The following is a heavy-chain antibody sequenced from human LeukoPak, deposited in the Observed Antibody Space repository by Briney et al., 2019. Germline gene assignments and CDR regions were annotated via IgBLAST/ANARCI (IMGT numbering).Heavy chain of an antibody. CDR3: AREGVAAAGTLDY. D-gene: IGHD6-13*01. Sequence: GGSLRLSCAASGFTFSSYSMNWVRQAPGKGLEWASSISSSSSYIYYADSVKGRFTISRDNAKNSLYLQMNSLRAEDTAVYYCAREGVAAAGTLDYWGQGTLVTVSS. J-gene: IGHJ4*02. CDR1: GFTFSSYS. CDR2: ISSSSSYI. V-gene: IGHV3-21*01.